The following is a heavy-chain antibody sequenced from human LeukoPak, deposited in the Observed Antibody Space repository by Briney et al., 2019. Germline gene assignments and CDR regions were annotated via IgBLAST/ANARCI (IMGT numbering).Heavy chain of an antibody. V-gene: IGHV4-59*12. D-gene: IGHD4-23*01. J-gene: IGHJ4*02. CDR1: GGSISSYY. CDR3: ARVRRVGRWYYFDY. Sequence: PSETLSLTCTVSGGSISSYYWSRIRQPPGKGLEWIGYIYYSGSTNYNPSLKSRVTISVDTSKNQFSLKLSSVTAADTAVYYCARVRRVGRWYYFDYWGQGTLVTVSS. CDR2: IYYSGST.